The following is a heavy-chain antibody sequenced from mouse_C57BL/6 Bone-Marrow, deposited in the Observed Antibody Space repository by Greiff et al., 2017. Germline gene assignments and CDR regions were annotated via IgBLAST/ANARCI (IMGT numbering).Heavy chain of an antibody. Sequence: EVMLVESGGGLVQPGGSMKLSCVASGFTFSNYWMNWVRQSPEKGLEWVAQIRLKSDNYATHYAESVKGRFTISRDDSKSIVYLQLNNLRAEDTDIFSCTGGYDYDDAMAYWGQG. V-gene: IGHV6-3*01. J-gene: IGHJ4*01. CDR2: IRLKSDNYAT. D-gene: IGHD2-4*01. CDR3: TGGYDYDDAMAY. CDR1: GFTFSNYW.